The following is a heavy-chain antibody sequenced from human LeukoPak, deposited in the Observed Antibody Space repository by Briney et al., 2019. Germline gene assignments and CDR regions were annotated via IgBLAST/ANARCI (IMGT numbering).Heavy chain of an antibody. D-gene: IGHD4-17*01. J-gene: IGHJ5*02. V-gene: IGHV3-21*01. Sequence: GGSLRLSCAASGFTFSSYTMNWVRQAPGKGLEWVSSISSSSSYIYYVDSVKGRFTISRDNAKKSLYLQMNSLRAEDTAVYYCTRTTVTINAFDPWGQGTLVTVSS. CDR3: TRTTVTINAFDP. CDR1: GFTFSSYT. CDR2: ISSSSSYI.